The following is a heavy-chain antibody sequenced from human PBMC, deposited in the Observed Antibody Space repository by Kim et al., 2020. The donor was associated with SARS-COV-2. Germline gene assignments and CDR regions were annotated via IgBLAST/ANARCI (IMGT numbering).Heavy chain of an antibody. J-gene: IGHJ4*02. CDR1: GFTFDDYT. Sequence: GGSLRLSCAASGFTFDDYTMHWVRQAPGKGLEWVSLISWDGGSTYYADSVKGRFTISRDNSKNSLYLQMNSLRTEDTALYYCAKDRTVVTHSYYFDYWGQGTLVTVSS. V-gene: IGHV3-43*01. CDR2: ISWDGGST. D-gene: IGHD2-15*01. CDR3: AKDRTVVTHSYYFDY.